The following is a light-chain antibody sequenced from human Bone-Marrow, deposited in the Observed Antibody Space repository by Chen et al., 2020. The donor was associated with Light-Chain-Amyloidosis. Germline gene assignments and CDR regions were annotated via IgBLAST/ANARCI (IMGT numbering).Light chain of an antibody. CDR2: RGT. CDR1: DLPTKY. CDR3: QSADSSGTYEVI. Sequence: SDELTQPPSVSVSPGQTARITCSGDDLPTKYAYWYQQKPGQAPVLVIHRGTERPSGISARFSGSSSGTTATLTISGVQAEDEADYHCQSADSSGTYEVIFGGGTKLTVL. V-gene: IGLV3-25*03. J-gene: IGLJ2*01.